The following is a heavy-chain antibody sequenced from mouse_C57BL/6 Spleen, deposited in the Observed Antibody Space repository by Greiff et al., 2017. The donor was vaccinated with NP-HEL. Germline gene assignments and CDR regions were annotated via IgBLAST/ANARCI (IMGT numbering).Heavy chain of an antibody. CDR2: INPNNGGT. D-gene: IGHD2-5*01. CDR1: GYTFTDYY. V-gene: IGHV1-26*01. CDR3: ARVKADYSNHEYLDY. J-gene: IGHJ2*01. Sequence: EVQLQQSGPELVKPGASVKISCKASGYTFTDYYMNWVKQSHGKSLEWIGDINPNNGGTSYNQKFKGKATLTVDKSSSTAYMELRSRTSEDSAVYYCARVKADYSNHEYLDYWGQGTTLTVSS.